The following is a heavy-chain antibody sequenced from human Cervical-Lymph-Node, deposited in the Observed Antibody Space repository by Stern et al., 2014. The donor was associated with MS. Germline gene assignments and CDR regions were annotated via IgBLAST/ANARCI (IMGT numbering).Heavy chain of an antibody. V-gene: IGHV2-5*02. Sequence: QVTLRESDPALVKPTQTLTLTCTFSGFSLSTSGLGVGWIRQPPGEALDGLAYIYWDDQKRYSPSLKSRLTITKDTSKNQVVLTLTNVDPVDTATYYCAHRTAGPFDYWGQGTLVTVSS. CDR1: GFSLSTSGLG. CDR2: IYWDDQK. J-gene: IGHJ4*02. CDR3: AHRTAGPFDY.